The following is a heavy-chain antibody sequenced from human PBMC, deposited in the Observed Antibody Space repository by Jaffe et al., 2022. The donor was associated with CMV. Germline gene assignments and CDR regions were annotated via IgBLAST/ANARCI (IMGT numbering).Heavy chain of an antibody. Sequence: QVQLVESGGGLVKPGGSLRLSCAASGFTFSDYYMSWIRQAPGKGLEWVSYISSSGSTIYYADSVKGRFTISRDNAKNSLYLQMNSLRAEDTAVYYCARVFSTPDHTWKTIRAFDIWGQGTMVTVSS. CDR3: ARVFSTPDHTWKTIRAFDI. J-gene: IGHJ3*02. V-gene: IGHV3-11*01. D-gene: IGHD3-3*02. CDR2: ISSSGSTI. CDR1: GFTFSDYY.